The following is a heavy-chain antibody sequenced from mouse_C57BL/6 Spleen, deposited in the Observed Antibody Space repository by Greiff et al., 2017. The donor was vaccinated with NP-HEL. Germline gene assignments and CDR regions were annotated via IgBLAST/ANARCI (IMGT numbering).Heavy chain of an antibody. CDR3: AKIYGSSLYAMDY. Sequence: QVQLQQSGPGLVQPSQSLSITCTVSGFSLTSYGVHWVRQSPGKGLEWLGVIWRGGSTDYNAAFMSRLSITKDNSKSQVFFKMNSLQADDTAIYYCAKIYGSSLYAMDYWGQGTSVTVSS. J-gene: IGHJ4*01. D-gene: IGHD1-1*01. CDR1: GFSLTSYG. V-gene: IGHV2-5*01. CDR2: IWRGGST.